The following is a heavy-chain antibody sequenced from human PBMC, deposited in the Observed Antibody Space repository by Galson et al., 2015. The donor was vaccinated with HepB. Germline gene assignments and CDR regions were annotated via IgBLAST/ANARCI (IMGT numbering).Heavy chain of an antibody. V-gene: IGHV3-30*18. D-gene: IGHD6-13*01. J-gene: IGHJ4*02. CDR1: GFTFSSYG. CDR2: ISYDGSNK. CDR3: AKDRRGQQLVSSLNY. Sequence: SLRLSCAASGFTFSSYGMHWVRQAPGKGLEWVAVISYDGSNKYYADSVKGRFTISRDNSKNTLYLQMNSLRAEDTAVYYRAKDRRGQQLVSSLNYWGQGTLVTVSS.